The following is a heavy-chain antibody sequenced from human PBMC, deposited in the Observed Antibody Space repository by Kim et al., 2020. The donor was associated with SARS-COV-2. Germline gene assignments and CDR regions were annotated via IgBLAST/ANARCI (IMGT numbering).Heavy chain of an antibody. J-gene: IGHJ4*02. Sequence: AKKFQGRVTITADESTSTAYMELSSLRSEDTAVYYCASVHGYSYGYGDYWGQGTLVTVSS. CDR3: ASVHGYSYGYGDY. D-gene: IGHD5-18*01. V-gene: IGHV1-69*01.